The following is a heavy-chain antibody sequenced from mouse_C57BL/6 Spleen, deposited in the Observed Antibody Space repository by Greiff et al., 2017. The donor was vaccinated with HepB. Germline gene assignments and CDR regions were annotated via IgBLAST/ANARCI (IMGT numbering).Heavy chain of an antibody. Sequence: EVQLVESGPGLVKPSQSLSLTCSVTGYSITSGYYWNWIRQFPGNKLEWMGYISYDGSNNYNPSLKNRISITRDTSKNQFFLKLNSVTTEYTATYYCARGLYFDYWGQGTTLTVSS. V-gene: IGHV3-6*01. CDR1: GYSITSGYY. CDR2: ISYDGSN. CDR3: ARGLYFDY. J-gene: IGHJ2*01.